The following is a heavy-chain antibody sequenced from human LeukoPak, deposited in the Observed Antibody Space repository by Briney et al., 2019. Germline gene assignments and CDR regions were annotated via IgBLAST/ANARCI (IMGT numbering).Heavy chain of an antibody. Sequence: ASVKVSCKASGYTFSRYYMHWVGQAPGQGLEWMGLINPSGGRTSYEQKFQGRVPMTRDTSTSTVYMELSSLISEDTAVYYCARGGVTTVTTLLLRHWFDPWGQGTLVTVSS. V-gene: IGHV1-46*01. CDR1: GYTFSRYY. D-gene: IGHD4-17*01. CDR2: INPSGGRT. CDR3: ARGGVTTVTTLLLRHWFDP. J-gene: IGHJ5*02.